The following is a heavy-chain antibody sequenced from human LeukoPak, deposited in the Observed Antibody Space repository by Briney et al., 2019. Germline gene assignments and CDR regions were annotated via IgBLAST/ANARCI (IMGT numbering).Heavy chain of an antibody. CDR2: IYPSGTT. CDR1: GDSLSSYS. V-gene: IGHV4-59*01. CDR3: ARDDSLYYGSNY. D-gene: IGHD3-10*01. J-gene: IGHJ4*02. Sequence: SETLSLTCTVSGDSLSSYSWSWIRQPPDMGLEWIAFIYPSGTTNYNPSLRSRVTISVDTSKNQFSLKLRSVTAADTAVYYCARDDSLYYGSNYWGQGTLVTVSS.